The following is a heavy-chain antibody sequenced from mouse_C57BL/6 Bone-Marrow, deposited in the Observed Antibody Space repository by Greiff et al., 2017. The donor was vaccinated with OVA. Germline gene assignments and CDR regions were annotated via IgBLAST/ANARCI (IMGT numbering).Heavy chain of an antibody. CDR1: GFTFSDYG. CDR3: AINWEDYAMDY. CDR2: ISSGSSTI. Sequence: EVKLMESGGGLVKPGGSLKLSCAASGFTFSDYGMHWVRQAPEKGLEWVAYISSGSSTIYYADTVKGRFTISRDNAKNTLFLQMTSLRSEDTAMYYCAINWEDYAMDYWGQGTSVTVSS. J-gene: IGHJ4*01. V-gene: IGHV5-17*01. D-gene: IGHD4-1*01.